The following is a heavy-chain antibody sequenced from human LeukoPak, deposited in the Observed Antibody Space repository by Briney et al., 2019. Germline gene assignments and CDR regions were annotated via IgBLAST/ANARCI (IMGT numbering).Heavy chain of an antibody. CDR1: GGSISSYY. J-gene: IGHJ3*01. D-gene: IGHD4-17*01. CDR2: IYTTGNT. V-gene: IGHV4-4*07. Sequence: SETLSLTCTVSGGSISSYYWSWIRQPPGKGLEWIGRIYTTGNTNYNPSLTSRVTMSVDTSKNQFSLKLSSVTAADTAVYYCAGRSTVPWGAFDSWGQGTMVTVSS. CDR3: AGRSTVPWGAFDS.